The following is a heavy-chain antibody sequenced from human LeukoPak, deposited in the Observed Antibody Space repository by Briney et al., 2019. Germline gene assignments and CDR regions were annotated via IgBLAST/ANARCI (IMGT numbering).Heavy chain of an antibody. V-gene: IGHV4-61*02. Sequence: PSETLSLTCTVSGGSISSGSYYWSWIRQPAGKGLEWIGRIYTSGSTNYNPSLKSRVTISVDTSKNQFSLKLSSVTAADTAVYYCATETRFNNYDFWSGVRYWGQGTLVTVSS. D-gene: IGHD3-3*01. CDR3: ATETRFNNYDFWSGVRY. J-gene: IGHJ4*02. CDR2: IYTSGST. CDR1: GGSISSGSYY.